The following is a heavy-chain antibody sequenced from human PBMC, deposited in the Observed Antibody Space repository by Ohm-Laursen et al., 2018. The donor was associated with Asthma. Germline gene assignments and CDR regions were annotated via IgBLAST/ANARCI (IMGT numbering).Heavy chain of an antibody. V-gene: IGHV3-21*01. CDR3: ARDRSRSGHYPRPHDY. Sequence: SLRLSCSASGYTFSRYSIHWVRQVPGKGLEWVASISTASTFIYYADSVRGRFTTPRDNAKNSVYLQMNSLRAEDTAVYYCARDRSRSGHYPRPHDYWGQGTLITVSS. CDR1: GYTFSRYS. D-gene: IGHD3-22*01. J-gene: IGHJ4*02. CDR2: ISTASTFI.